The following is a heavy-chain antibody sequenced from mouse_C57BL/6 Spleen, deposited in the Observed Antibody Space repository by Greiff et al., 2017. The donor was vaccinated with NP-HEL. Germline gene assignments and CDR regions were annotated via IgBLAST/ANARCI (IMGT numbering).Heavy chain of an antibody. D-gene: IGHD2-5*01. CDR1: GYSITSGYY. CDR2: ISYDGSN. V-gene: IGHV3-6*01. CDR3: ARSNYPWYFDV. Sequence: EVKLVESGPGLVKPSQSLSLTCSVTGYSITSGYYWNWIRQFPGNKLEWMGYISYDGSNNYNPSLKNRISITRDTSKNQFFLKLNSVTTEDTATYYCARSNYPWYFDVWGTGTTVTVSS. J-gene: IGHJ1*03.